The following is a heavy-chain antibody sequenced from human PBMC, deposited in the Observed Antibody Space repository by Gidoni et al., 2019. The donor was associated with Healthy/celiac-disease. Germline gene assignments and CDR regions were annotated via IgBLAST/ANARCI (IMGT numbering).Heavy chain of an antibody. CDR2: SSAYNGNT. J-gene: IGHJ5*02. CDR3: ARDDIVVVVAAAGPHWFDP. Sequence: WVRQAPGQGLEWMGWSSAYNGNTNYAQKLQGRVTMTTDTSTSTAYMELRSLRSDDTAVYYCARDDIVVVVAAAGPHWFDPWGQGTLVTVSS. D-gene: IGHD2-15*01. V-gene: IGHV1-18*01.